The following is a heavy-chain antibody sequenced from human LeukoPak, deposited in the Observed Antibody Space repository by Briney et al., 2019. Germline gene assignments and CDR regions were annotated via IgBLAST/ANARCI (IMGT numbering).Heavy chain of an antibody. V-gene: IGHV4-59*01. CDR1: GGSISSYY. J-gene: IGHJ4*02. Sequence: SETLSLTCTVPGGSISSYYWSWIRQPPGKGLEWIGNIYDRGSTKYNPSLKSRVTISVDTSKNQFSLRLSSVTAADTAVYYCARGRTFDNWGQGTLVTVSS. CDR2: IYDRGST. CDR3: ARGRTFDN.